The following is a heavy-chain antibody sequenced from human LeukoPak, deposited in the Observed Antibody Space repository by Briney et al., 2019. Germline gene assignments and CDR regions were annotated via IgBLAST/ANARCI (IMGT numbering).Heavy chain of an antibody. CDR1: GFTFDDYA. D-gene: IGHD3-3*01. V-gene: IGHV3-30-3*01. Sequence: GGSLRLSCAASGFTFDDYAMHWVRQAPGKGLEWVAVISYDGSNKYYADSVKGRFTISRDNSKNTLYLQMNSLRAEDTAVYYCASLRFLDPIDYWGQGTLVTVSS. J-gene: IGHJ4*02. CDR2: ISYDGSNK. CDR3: ASLRFLDPIDY.